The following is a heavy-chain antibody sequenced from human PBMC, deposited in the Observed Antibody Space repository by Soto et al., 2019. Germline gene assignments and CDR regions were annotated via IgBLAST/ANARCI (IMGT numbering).Heavy chain of an antibody. Sequence: SVKVSCKASGGTFSSYAISWVRQAPGQGLEWMGGIIPIFGTANYAQKFQGRVTITADESTSTAYMELSSLRSEDTSVYYCARDERSGYYDLDYWGQGTLVTVSS. CDR2: IIPIFGTA. CDR3: ARDERSGYYDLDY. CDR1: GGTFSSYA. J-gene: IGHJ4*02. V-gene: IGHV1-69*13. D-gene: IGHD3-3*01.